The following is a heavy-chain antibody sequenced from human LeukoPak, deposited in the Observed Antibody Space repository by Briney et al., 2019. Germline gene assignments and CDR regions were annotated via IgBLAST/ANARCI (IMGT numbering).Heavy chain of an antibody. J-gene: IGHJ4*02. Sequence: PGGSLRLSCAASGFTFSSYSMNWVRQAPGKGLEWVSSISSSSSYIYYADSVKGRFTISRDNSKNTLYLQMNSLRGEDTAVYYCAEGGPVAGTTGDFDYWGQGTLVTVSS. CDR2: ISSSSSYI. V-gene: IGHV3-21*04. CDR1: GFTFSSYS. CDR3: AEGGPVAGTTGDFDY. D-gene: IGHD6-19*01.